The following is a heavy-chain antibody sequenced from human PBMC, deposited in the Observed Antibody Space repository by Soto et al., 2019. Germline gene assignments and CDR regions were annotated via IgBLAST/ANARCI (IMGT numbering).Heavy chain of an antibody. V-gene: IGHV4-59*01. J-gene: IGHJ3*02. Sequence: SGTLSLTCAVSGGSMSSYYWSWIRQPPGKGLEWIGYIYYSGSTNYNPSLKSRVTISVDTSKNQFSLKLSSVTAADTAVYYCASSMVRGTDAFDTWGQGTMVTVSS. D-gene: IGHD3-10*01. CDR3: ASSMVRGTDAFDT. CDR1: GGSMSSYY. CDR2: IYYSGST.